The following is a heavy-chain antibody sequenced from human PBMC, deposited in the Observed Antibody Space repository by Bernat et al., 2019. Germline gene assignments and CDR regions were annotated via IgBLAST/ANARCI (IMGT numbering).Heavy chain of an antibody. J-gene: IGHJ2*01. Sequence: QVQMVESGGGLVKPGGSLGLSCAASGFTFSDYYMSWIRQAPGKGLDWVSYISSSSSYTNYADSVKGRFTISRDNAKNTLYLQMNSLRAEDTAVYYCAKDGPAYLDSRDYPFGHWYFDLWGRGTLVTVSS. V-gene: IGHV3-11*06. CDR3: AKDGPAYLDSRDYPFGHWYFDL. CDR1: GFTFSDYY. CDR2: ISSSSSYT. D-gene: IGHD3-22*01.